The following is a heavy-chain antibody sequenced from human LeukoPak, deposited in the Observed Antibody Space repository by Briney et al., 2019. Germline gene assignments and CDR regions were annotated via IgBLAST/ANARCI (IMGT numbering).Heavy chain of an antibody. D-gene: IGHD3-10*01. V-gene: IGHV4-39*01. Sequence: SETLSLTCTVSGGSISSGGHLWGWIRQPPGKGLEWIGSISYGGSTYYNPSLKSRVTISVDTSKNRFSLKLSSVTAADTAVCYCAAYGSGSYPWDWGQGTLVTVSS. CDR3: AAYGSGSYPWD. J-gene: IGHJ4*02. CDR1: GGSISSGGHL. CDR2: ISYGGST.